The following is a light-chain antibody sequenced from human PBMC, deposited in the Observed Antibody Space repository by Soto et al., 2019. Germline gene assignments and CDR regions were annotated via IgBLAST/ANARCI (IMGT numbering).Light chain of an antibody. CDR2: LGF. V-gene: IGKV2-28*01. J-gene: IGKJ1*01. CDR3: MQPLEAPWT. Sequence: EIVMTQSPPSLSVTPGEPASISCRSSQSLLHSNGFQYLDWYLQKPGQSPQLLIYLGFNRASGVPERFGGRGSGTDLSLKISRVEAEDVGNYCFMQPLEAPWTFGQGTKLEIK. CDR1: QSLLHSNGFQY.